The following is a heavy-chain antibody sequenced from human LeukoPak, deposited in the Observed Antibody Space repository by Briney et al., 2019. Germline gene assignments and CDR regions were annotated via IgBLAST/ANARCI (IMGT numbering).Heavy chain of an antibody. Sequence: GASVKVSCKASGYTFTNYGVSWVRQAPGQGLEWMGWINAYDGNTNYAQKLQGRVTMTTDTSTNTAYMEMRSLRSDDTAVYYCARDGRSSSWYGGFDYWGQGTLVTVSS. CDR3: ARDGRSSSWYGGFDY. V-gene: IGHV1-18*01. J-gene: IGHJ4*02. D-gene: IGHD6-13*01. CDR2: INAYDGNT. CDR1: GYTFTNYG.